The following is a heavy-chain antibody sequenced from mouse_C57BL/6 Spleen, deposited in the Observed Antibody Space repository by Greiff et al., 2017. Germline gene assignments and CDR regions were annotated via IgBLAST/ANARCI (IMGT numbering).Heavy chain of an antibody. CDR1: GYTFTSYW. CDR2: IDPSDSYT. J-gene: IGHJ4*01. CDR3: ASMVTTGARDY. D-gene: IGHD2-2*01. Sequence: QVQLQQPGAELVMPGASVKLSCKASGYTFTSYWMHWVKQRPGQGLEWIGEIDPSDSYTNYNQKFKGKSTLTVDKSSSTAYMQLSSLTSEDSAVYYCASMVTTGARDYWGQGTSVTVSS. V-gene: IGHV1-69*01.